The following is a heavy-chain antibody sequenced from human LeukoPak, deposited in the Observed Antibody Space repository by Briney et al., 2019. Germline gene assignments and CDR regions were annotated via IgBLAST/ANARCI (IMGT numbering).Heavy chain of an antibody. CDR3: ARRGVVVPKNAFDI. V-gene: IGHV4-39*01. CDR1: GGSISSSSYY. D-gene: IGHD2-2*01. Sequence: SETLSLTCTVSGGSISSSSYYWGWLRQPPGKGLEWIGSIYYSGTTYYNPSHKSRVTISVDTSKTQFSLKLSSVTAADTAVYYCARRGVVVPKNAFDIWGQGTMVTVSS. J-gene: IGHJ3*02. CDR2: IYYSGTT.